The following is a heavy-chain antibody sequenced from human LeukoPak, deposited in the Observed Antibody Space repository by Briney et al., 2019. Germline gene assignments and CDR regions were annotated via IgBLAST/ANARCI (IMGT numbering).Heavy chain of an antibody. Sequence: GESLKISCKGSGYSFTTYWIGWARQMPGKGLEWMGITFPGDSDTRYSPSFQGQVTISADKSFATAYLQWSSLRASDTAMYYCARLSMVATRGFDYWGQGTQVTVSS. J-gene: IGHJ4*02. CDR3: ARLSMVATRGFDY. D-gene: IGHD4/OR15-4a*01. V-gene: IGHV5-51*01. CDR2: TFPGDSDT. CDR1: GYSFTTYW.